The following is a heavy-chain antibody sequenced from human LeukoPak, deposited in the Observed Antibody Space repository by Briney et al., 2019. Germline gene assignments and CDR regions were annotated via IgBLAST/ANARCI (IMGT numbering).Heavy chain of an antibody. D-gene: IGHD3-3*01. V-gene: IGHV3-30*02. CDR1: GFTFSSYG. CDR3: AKGAYYDCWSGYYSPYMGV. Sequence: GGSLRLSCAASGFTFSSYGMHWVRQAPGKGLEWVAFIRYNGSNKYYADSVKGRFTISRDNSKNTLYLQMNSLRAEDKAVYYCAKGAYYDCWSGYYSPYMGVWGKGTTVTV. CDR2: IRYNGSNK. J-gene: IGHJ6*03.